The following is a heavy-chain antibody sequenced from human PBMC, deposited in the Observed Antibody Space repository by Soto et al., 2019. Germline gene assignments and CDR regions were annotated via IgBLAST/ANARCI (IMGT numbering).Heavy chain of an antibody. CDR1: GGTFSSYA. J-gene: IGHJ6*02. Sequence: GASVKVSCKASGGTFSSYAISWVRQAPGQGLEWMGGIIPIFGNTKYSQNFQGRVTITRDASASTAYMELSSLRSQDTAVYYCATSTIDTSTWKQYFYGMDVWGQGSTVTVSS. CDR2: IIPIFGNT. D-gene: IGHD6-13*01. V-gene: IGHV1-69*05. CDR3: ATSTIDTSTWKQYFYGMDV.